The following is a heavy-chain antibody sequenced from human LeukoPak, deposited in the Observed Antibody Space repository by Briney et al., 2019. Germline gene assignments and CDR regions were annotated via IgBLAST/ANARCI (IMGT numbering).Heavy chain of an antibody. D-gene: IGHD2-15*01. V-gene: IGHV3-48*01. CDR3: ARGLVVVAAIDWFDP. J-gene: IGHJ5*02. CDR1: GFTFSSYS. CDR2: ISSSSSTI. Sequence: GGPLRLSCAASGFTFSSYSMNWVGQAPGKGLEGVSYISSSSSTIYYADSVKGRFPISRDNDKNSLYLQMNSLRAEDTAVYYCARGLVVVAAIDWFDPWGQGTLVTVSS.